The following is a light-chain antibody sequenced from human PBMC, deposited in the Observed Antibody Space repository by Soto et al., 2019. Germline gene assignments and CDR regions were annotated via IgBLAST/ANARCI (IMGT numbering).Light chain of an antibody. CDR2: TAS. J-gene: IGKJ1*01. CDR1: QNINKW. CDR3: QQYNSYSRGT. Sequence: DIQMTQSPSTLSASVGDRVTITCRASQNINKWLAWYQQKPGKVPKLLIYTASSLESGVASRFSGSGSGTEFTLTISCLQPDDFATYYCQQYNSYSRGTFGQGTKVGI. V-gene: IGKV1-5*03.